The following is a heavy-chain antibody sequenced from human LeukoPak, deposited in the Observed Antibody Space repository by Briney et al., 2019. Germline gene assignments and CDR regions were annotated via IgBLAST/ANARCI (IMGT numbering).Heavy chain of an antibody. Sequence: SVKVSCKASGGTFSSYAISWVRQAPGQRLEWMGGIIPIFGTANYAQKFQGRVTITADESTSTAYMELSSLRSEDTAVYYCGRYYGDYRRWFDPWGQGTLVTVSS. CDR3: GRYYGDYRRWFDP. CDR2: IIPIFGTA. V-gene: IGHV1-69*13. CDR1: GGTFSSYA. J-gene: IGHJ5*02. D-gene: IGHD4-17*01.